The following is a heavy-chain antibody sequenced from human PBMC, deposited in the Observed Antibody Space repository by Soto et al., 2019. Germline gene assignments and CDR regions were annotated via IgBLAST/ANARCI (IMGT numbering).Heavy chain of an antibody. V-gene: IGHV3-53*01. CDR1: GFTVSSNY. CDR3: ARSISGWYYFDY. Sequence: LRLSCAASGFTVSSNYMSWVRQAPGKGLEWVSVIYSGGSTYYADSVKGRFTISRDNSKNTLYLQMNSLRAEDTAVYYCARSISGWYYFDYWGQGTLVTVSS. CDR2: IYSGGST. J-gene: IGHJ4*02. D-gene: IGHD6-19*01.